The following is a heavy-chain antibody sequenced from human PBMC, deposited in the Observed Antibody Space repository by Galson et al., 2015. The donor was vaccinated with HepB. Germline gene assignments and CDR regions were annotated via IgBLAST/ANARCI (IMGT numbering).Heavy chain of an antibody. Sequence: SLRLSCAASGFTFDDYAMHWVRQAPGKGLEWVSGISWNSGSIGYADSVKGRFTISRDNAKNSLYLQMNSLRAEDTALYYCAKEGGPQGYYYYYYYMDVWGKGTTVTVSS. J-gene: IGHJ6*03. D-gene: IGHD2-15*01. V-gene: IGHV3-9*01. CDR3: AKEGGPQGYYYYYYYMDV. CDR2: ISWNSGSI. CDR1: GFTFDDYA.